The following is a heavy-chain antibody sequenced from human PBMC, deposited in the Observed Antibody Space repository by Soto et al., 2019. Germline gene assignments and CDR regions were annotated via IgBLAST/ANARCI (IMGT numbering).Heavy chain of an antibody. D-gene: IGHD1-1*01. CDR2: INPYNGNT. CDR3: ASWRGALATHDALDI. CDR1: GYIFSTYG. V-gene: IGHV1-18*01. Sequence: QVQLLQSGAEVKKPGASVKVSCKASGYIFSTYGISWVRQAPGQGLEWMGWINPYNGNTNYAQKLQGRVSMATDTSTRTAYMELRGLRSDDTAVYYCASWRGALATHDALDIWGQGTMVTVSS. J-gene: IGHJ3*02.